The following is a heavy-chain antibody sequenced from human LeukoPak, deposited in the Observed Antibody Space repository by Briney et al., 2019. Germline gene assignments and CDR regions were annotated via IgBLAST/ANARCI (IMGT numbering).Heavy chain of an antibody. CDR2: IYTSGST. D-gene: IGHD6-19*01. CDR3: ARVWYSSGWDYYYYYYMDV. Sequence: SETLSLTCTVSGNSFGDYYWSWIRQPAGKGLEWIGRIYTSGSTTYNPSLKSRVTISVDTSKNQFSLKLSSVTAADTAVYYCARVWYSSGWDYYYYYYMDVWGKGTTVTVSS. CDR1: GNSFGDYY. J-gene: IGHJ6*03. V-gene: IGHV4-4*07.